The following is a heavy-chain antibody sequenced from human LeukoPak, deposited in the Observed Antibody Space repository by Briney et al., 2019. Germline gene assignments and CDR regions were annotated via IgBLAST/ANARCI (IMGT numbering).Heavy chain of an antibody. J-gene: IGHJ4*02. Sequence: GGSLRLSCSASGFTFSSHWMHWVRRAPGKGLVWVSRIKGDGSETNYAGSVRGRFTISRDNAKNTLYLQMNSLRPDDTAVYYCASGSGDYGDPFDYWGQGTLVTVSS. CDR2: IKGDGSET. CDR1: GFTFSSHW. D-gene: IGHD4-17*01. V-gene: IGHV3-74*01. CDR3: ASGSGDYGDPFDY.